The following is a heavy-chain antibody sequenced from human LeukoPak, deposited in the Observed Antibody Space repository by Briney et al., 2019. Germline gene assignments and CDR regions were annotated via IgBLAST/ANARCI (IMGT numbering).Heavy chain of an antibody. V-gene: IGHV1-8*01. J-gene: IGHJ4*02. D-gene: IGHD3-22*01. CDR2: MNPNSGNT. Sequence: ASVKVSCKASGYTFTSYDINWVRQATGQGLEWMGWMNPNSGNTGYAQKFRGRVTMTRNTSISTAYMELSSLRSENTAVYYCARGRAVSTMIVVVIQAYYFDYWGQGTLVTVSS. CDR1: GYTFTSYD. CDR3: ARGRAVSTMIVVVIQAYYFDY.